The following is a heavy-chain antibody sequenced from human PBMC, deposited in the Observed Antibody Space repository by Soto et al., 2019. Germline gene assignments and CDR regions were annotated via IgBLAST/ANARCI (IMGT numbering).Heavy chain of an antibody. CDR3: ARGRGSTGYLGREHYFDY. Sequence: PGGSLRHSVAASGFSVPNNYMNGVRQATGKGLEWVSIIDIGGNTYYADSVKDRFTISRDNSRNTLYLHMDSLRAEDTAVYYCARGRGSTGYLGREHYFDYWGQGTLVTVSS. V-gene: IGHV3-66*01. CDR2: IDIGGNT. D-gene: IGHD2-2*01. CDR1: GFSVPNNY. J-gene: IGHJ4*02.